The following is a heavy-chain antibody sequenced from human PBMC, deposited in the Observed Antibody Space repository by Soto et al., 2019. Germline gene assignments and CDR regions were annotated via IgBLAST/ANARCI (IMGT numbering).Heavy chain of an antibody. CDR2: IYHSGST. V-gene: IGHV4-4*02. CDR1: GGSISSSNW. D-gene: IGHD6-19*01. J-gene: IGHJ6*02. Sequence: QVQLQESGPGLVKPSGTLSLTCAVSGGSISSSNWWSWVRQPPGKGLEWIGEIYHSGSTNDTPSLKSRVTITVDKSKNQFSLKLSSVTAADTAVYYCARVIAVAGYHEIYGMDVWGQGTTVTVSS. CDR3: ARVIAVAGYHEIYGMDV.